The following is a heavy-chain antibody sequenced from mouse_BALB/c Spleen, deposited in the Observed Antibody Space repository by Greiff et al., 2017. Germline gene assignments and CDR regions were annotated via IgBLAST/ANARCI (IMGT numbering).Heavy chain of an antibody. CDR2: INPYNDGT. Sequence: VQLQQSGPELVKPGASVKMSCKASGYTFTSYVMHWVKQKPGQGLEWIGYINPYNDGTKYNEKFKGKATLTSDKSSSTAYMELSSLTSEDSAVYYCAREGIYPWFAYWGQGTLVTVSA. CDR3: AREGIYPWFAY. CDR1: GYTFTSYV. J-gene: IGHJ3*01. V-gene: IGHV1-14*01.